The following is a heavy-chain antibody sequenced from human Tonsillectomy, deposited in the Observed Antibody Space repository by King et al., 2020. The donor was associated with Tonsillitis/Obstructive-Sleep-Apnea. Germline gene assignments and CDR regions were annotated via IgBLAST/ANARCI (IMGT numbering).Heavy chain of an antibody. CDR3: AREALVGAAYYFDS. CDR1: GFTFSSYA. J-gene: IGHJ4*02. D-gene: IGHD1-26*01. CDR2: ISYDGSNK. Sequence: QVQLVESGGGVVQPGRSLRLSCAASGFTFSSYAMHWVRQAPGKGLEWVAVISYDGSNKYYADSVKGRFTISRDNSKNTLYLQMNSLRAEDTAVYYCAREALVGAAYYFDSWGQGTLVTVSS. V-gene: IGHV3-30*04.